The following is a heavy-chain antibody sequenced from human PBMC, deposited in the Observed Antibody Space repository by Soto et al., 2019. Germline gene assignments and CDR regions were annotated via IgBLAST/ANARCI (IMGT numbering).Heavy chain of an antibody. D-gene: IGHD2-21*02. V-gene: IGHV3-11*06. CDR3: ARDAHIVVMTATRMDV. CDR2: ISSSSSYT. J-gene: IGHJ6*02. CDR1: GFTFSDYY. Sequence: GGSLRLSCAASGFTFSDYYMSWIRQAPGKGLEWVSYISSSSSYTNYADSVKGRLTISRDNAKNSLYLQMNSLRAEDTAVYYCARDAHIVVMTATRMDVWGQGTTVTVSS.